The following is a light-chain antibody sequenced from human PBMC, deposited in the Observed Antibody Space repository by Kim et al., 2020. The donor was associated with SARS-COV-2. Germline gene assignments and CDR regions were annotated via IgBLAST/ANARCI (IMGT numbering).Light chain of an antibody. Sequence: SYELTQPLSMSVALGQTATIPCGGNNIENKNVHWYHQRPGQAPVLVMYRDKMRPTGIPERLSGSNAGNTATLTISRVEAGDDGDYYCQVWDSRTVVFGGGTKLTVL. J-gene: IGLJ2*01. CDR2: RDK. CDR1: NIENKN. V-gene: IGLV3-9*01. CDR3: QVWDSRTVV.